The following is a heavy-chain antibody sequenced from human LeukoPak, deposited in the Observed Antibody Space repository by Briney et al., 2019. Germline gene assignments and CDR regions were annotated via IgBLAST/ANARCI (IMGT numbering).Heavy chain of an antibody. D-gene: IGHD1-7*01. CDR3: ARAITGTTI. J-gene: IGHJ4*02. CDR1: GGSFSGYY. CDR2: INHSGST. Sequence: SETLSLTCAVYGGSFSGYYWSWIRQPPGKGLEWIGEINHSGSTNYNPSLKSRVIISVDTSKNQFSLKLSSVTAADTAVYYCARAITGTTIWGQGTLVTVSS. V-gene: IGHV4-34*01.